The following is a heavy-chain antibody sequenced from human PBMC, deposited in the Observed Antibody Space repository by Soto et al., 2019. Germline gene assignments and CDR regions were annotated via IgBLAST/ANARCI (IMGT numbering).Heavy chain of an antibody. CDR2: IYPGDSDT. V-gene: IGHV5-51*01. D-gene: IGHD3-22*01. Sequence: PGESLKISCKGSGYSFTSYWIGWVRQMPGKGLEWMGIIYPGDSDTRYSPSFQGQVTISADKSISTAYLQWSSLKASDTAMYYCARRGSGYQAHDAFDIWGQGTMVTVSS. CDR3: ARRGSGYQAHDAFDI. J-gene: IGHJ3*02. CDR1: GYSFTSYW.